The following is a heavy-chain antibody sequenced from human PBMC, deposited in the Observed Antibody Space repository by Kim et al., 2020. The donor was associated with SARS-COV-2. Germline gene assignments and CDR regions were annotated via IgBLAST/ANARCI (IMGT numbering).Heavy chain of an antibody. V-gene: IGHV4-59*01. J-gene: IGHJ4*02. D-gene: IGHD6-13*01. CDR3: ARDAEAAAVYFDY. CDR2: IYYSGST. CDR1: GGSISSYY. Sequence: SETLSLTCTVSGGSISSYYWSWIRQPPGKGLEWIGYIYYSGSTNYNPSLKSRVTISVDTSKNQFSLKLSSVTAADTAVYYCARDAEAAAVYFDYWGQGTLVTVSS.